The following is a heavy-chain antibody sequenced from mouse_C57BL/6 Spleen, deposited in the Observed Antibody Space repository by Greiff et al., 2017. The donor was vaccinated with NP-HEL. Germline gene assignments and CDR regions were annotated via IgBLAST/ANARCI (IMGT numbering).Heavy chain of an antibody. CDR3: ALVWDFDY. D-gene: IGHD2-2*01. V-gene: IGHV1-55*01. CDR2: INPDSGST. J-gene: IGHJ2*01. Sequence: QVQLQQPGAELVKPGASVKMSCKASGYTFTGYWMTWVMQRPGQGLEWIGDINPDSGSTYYNEKFKGKATLTVDKSSSTAYMQLRSLTSEASGVYYCALVWDFDYWGQGTTLTVSS. CDR1: GYTFTGYW.